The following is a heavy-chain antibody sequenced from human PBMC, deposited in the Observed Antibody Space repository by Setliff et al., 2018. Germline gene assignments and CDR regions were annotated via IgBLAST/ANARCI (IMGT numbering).Heavy chain of an antibody. J-gene: IGHJ6*03. CDR2: IYIGGSV. CDR1: GGSINSYY. Sequence: SETLSLTCTVSGGSINSYYWSWIRQPAGKGLEWIGHIYIGGSVNYNPSLKSRVTMSIDTSKNQFSLKLNSVTAADMAVYYCAREQWLDPPGYYYMDVWAKGTTVTVSS. D-gene: IGHD6-19*01. CDR3: AREQWLDPPGYYYMDV. V-gene: IGHV4-4*07.